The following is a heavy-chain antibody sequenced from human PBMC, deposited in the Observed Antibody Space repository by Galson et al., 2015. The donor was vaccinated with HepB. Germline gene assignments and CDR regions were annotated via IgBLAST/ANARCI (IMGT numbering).Heavy chain of an antibody. CDR3: ARDHGSRLYGMDA. V-gene: IGHV4-59*01. CDR1: GGSFSGYY. J-gene: IGHJ6*02. D-gene: IGHD6-13*01. CDR2: IYYSGST. Sequence: LSLTCTVYGGSFSGYYWSWIRQPPGKGLEWIGYIYYSGSTNYNPSLKSRVTISVDTSKNKFSLKLSSVTAADTAVYYCARDHGSRLYGMDAWGQGTTVTVSS.